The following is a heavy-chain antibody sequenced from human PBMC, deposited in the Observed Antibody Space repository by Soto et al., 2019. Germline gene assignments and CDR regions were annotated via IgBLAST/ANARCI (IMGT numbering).Heavy chain of an antibody. CDR3: AIRVIVVVPADSADYYYYYYMDV. D-gene: IGHD2-2*01. V-gene: IGHV3-48*01. J-gene: IGHJ6*03. Sequence: PGGSLRLSCAASGFTFSSYSMNWVRQAPGKGLEWVSYISSSSSTIYYADTVKGRFTISRDNAKNSLYLQMNSLRAEDTAVYYCAIRVIVVVPADSADYYYYYYMDVWGKGTTVTVSS. CDR2: ISSSSSTI. CDR1: GFTFSSYS.